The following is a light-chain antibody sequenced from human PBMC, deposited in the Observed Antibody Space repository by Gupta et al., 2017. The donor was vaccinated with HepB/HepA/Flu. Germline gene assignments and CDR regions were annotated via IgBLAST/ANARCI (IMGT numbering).Light chain of an antibody. CDR3: KIWESSNVV. Sequence: SYELTQPPSVSVSPGQTASITCSGDKLGDKYVCWYQQKPGQSPVLVIYQDKKRPSGIPERFSGSNSGNTATLTISGTQAMDEADYYCKIWESSNVVFGRGTKLTVL. J-gene: IGLJ2*01. V-gene: IGLV3-1*01. CDR1: KLGDKY. CDR2: QDK.